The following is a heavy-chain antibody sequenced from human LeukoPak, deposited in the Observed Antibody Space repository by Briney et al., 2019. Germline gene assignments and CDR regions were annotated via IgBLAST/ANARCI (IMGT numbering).Heavy chain of an antibody. CDR1: GCCVSRNE. J-gene: IGHJ6*03. V-gene: IGHV3-38-3*01. D-gene: IGHD5-12*01. CDR2: VRGGCI. Sequence: GCALRLSCAASGCCVSRNELSWVGQAPRTGMEGVSFVRGGCIYYADFRQGSFPISRDNSKTTLYLQVKSLRADDTAVYYCAKGGGYEAQYYDYYLDVWGEGTTVTISS. CDR3: AKGGGYEAQYYDYYLDV.